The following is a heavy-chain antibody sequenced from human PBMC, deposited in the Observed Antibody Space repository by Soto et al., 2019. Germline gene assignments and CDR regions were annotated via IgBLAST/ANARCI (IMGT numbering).Heavy chain of an antibody. CDR1: GGSVSSGSYY. CDR2: IYYIGST. D-gene: IGHD6-19*01. V-gene: IGHV4-61*01. Sequence: QVQLQESGPGLVKPSETLSLTCTVSGGSVSSGSYYWSWILQPPGKGLEWIGYIYYIGSTNYNPSLKSRVTIPVDTSKNQFSLKLSSVTAADTAVXXCAXXVSGWYRDRDWFDPRGQGTLVTVSS. CDR3: AXXVSGWYRDRDWFDP. J-gene: IGHJ5*02.